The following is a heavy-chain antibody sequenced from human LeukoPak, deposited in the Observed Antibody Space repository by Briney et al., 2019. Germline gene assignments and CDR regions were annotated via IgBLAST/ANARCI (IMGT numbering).Heavy chain of an antibody. J-gene: IGHJ4*02. Sequence: ASVKVSCKVSGYTLTGLSMHWVRQAPGKGLEWMGGFDPEDGETIYAQKFQGRVTMTEDTSTDTAYMELSSLRSEDTAVYYCATVRPNYYDSSGTLGYYFDYWGQGTLVTVSA. CDR3: ATVRPNYYDSSGTLGYYFDY. V-gene: IGHV1-24*01. D-gene: IGHD3-22*01. CDR1: GYTLTGLS. CDR2: FDPEDGET.